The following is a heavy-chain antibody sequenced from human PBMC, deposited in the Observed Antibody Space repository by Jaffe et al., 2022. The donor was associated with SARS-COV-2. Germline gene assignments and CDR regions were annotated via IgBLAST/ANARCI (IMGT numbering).Heavy chain of an antibody. J-gene: IGHJ4*02. CDR1: GFTFSNAW. D-gene: IGHD3-10*01. Sequence: EVQLVESGGGLVKPGGSLRLSCAASGFTFSNAWMSWVRQAPGKGLEWVGRIKSKTDGGTTDYAAPVKGRFTISRDDSKNTLYLQMNSLKTEDTAVYYCTTAGWGGLWFGESPNFDYWGQGTLVTVSS. V-gene: IGHV3-15*01. CDR2: IKSKTDGGTT. CDR3: TTAGWGGLWFGESPNFDY.